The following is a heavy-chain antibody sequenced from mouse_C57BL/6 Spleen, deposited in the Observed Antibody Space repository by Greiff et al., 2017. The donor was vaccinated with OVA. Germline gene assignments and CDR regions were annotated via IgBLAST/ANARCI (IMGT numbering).Heavy chain of an antibody. CDR3: ARNYYYGSSYPYYYAMDY. V-gene: IGHV1-52*01. CDR1: GYTFTSYW. CDR2: IDPSDSET. D-gene: IGHD1-1*01. J-gene: IGHJ4*01. Sequence: VQLQQPGAELVRPGSSVKLSCKASGYTFTSYWMHWVKQRPIQGLEWIGNIDPSDSETHYNQKFKDKATLTVDKSSSTAYMQLSSLTSEDSAVYYCARNYYYGSSYPYYYAMDYWGQGTSVTVSS.